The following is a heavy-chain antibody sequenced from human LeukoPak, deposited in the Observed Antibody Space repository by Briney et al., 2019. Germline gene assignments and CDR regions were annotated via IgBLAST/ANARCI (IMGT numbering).Heavy chain of an antibody. J-gene: IGHJ5*02. V-gene: IGHV4-34*01. D-gene: IGHD5-18*01. CDR2: INHSEST. CDR1: GGSFSGYY. Sequence: SGTLSLTCAVYGGSFSGYYWSWIRQPPGKGLEWIGDINHSESTNYSPSLKSRVTISIDTSKNQFSLKLSSVTAADTAVYYCARHRTRSMDTAMVISSWFDPWGQGTLVTVSS. CDR3: ARHRTRSMDTAMVISSWFDP.